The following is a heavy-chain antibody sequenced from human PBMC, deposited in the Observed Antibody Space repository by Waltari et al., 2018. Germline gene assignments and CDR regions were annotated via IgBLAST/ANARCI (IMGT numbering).Heavy chain of an antibody. Sequence: QVQLQESGPGLVKPSETLSLTCTVSGASITSYFWTWIRQPAGKGLEWLGRIYPTGSTNYNPSRKSRVTMSVDKSTNHFSLKLGSVTAADTAVYYCARGKYCSSTSCYVDSWGQGTLVTVSS. J-gene: IGHJ4*02. CDR2: IYPTGST. V-gene: IGHV4-4*07. CDR1: GASITSYF. CDR3: ARGKYCSSTSCYVDS. D-gene: IGHD2-2*01.